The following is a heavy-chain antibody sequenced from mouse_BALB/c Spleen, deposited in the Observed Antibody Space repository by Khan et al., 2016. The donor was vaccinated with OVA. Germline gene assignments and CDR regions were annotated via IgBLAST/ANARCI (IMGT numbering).Heavy chain of an antibody. V-gene: IGHV1S81*02. CDR2: INPSNDAT. J-gene: IGHJ3*01. D-gene: IGHD3-2*02. Sequence: QVQLKQSGAELVKPGASVRLSCKASGYTFTSYYLYWVKQRPGQGLEWIGDINPSNDATNFNEKFKSKATLSVDKPSSTAYIHLNSLTSEDSAVYCWTSSGYCSFAYWGQGTLVTVSS. CDR1: GYTFTSYY. CDR3: TSSGYCSFAY.